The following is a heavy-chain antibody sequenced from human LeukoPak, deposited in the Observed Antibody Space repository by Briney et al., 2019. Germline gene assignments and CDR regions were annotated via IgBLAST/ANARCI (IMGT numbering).Heavy chain of an antibody. CDR2: ISAYNGNT. CDR1: GYTFASYG. V-gene: IGHV1-18*01. D-gene: IGHD6-13*01. CDR3: AVPYSSSWYVTY. Sequence: ASVKVSCKASGYTFASYGISWVRQAPGQGLEWMGWISAYNGNTNYAQKLQGRVTMTTDTSTSTAYMELRSLRSDDTAVYYCAVPYSSSWYVTYWGQGTLVTVSS. J-gene: IGHJ4*02.